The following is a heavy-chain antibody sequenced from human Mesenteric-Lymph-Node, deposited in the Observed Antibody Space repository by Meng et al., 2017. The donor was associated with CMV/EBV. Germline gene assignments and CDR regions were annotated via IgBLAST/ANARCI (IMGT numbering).Heavy chain of an antibody. Sequence: GSLRLSCAVYGGSFSGYYWSWIRQPPGKGLEWIGEINHSGSTNYNPSLKSRVTISVDTSKNQFSLKLSSVTAADTAVYYCARHGRVGATVDYWGQGTLVTVSS. CDR3: ARHGRVGATVDY. CDR1: GGSFSGYY. J-gene: IGHJ4*02. D-gene: IGHD1-26*01. CDR2: INHSGST. V-gene: IGHV4-34*01.